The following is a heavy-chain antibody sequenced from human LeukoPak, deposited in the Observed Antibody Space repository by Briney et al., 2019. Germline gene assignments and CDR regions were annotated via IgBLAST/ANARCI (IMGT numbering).Heavy chain of an antibody. Sequence: GGSLRLSCGVSGFTFSSYWMSWVPQAPGKGLEWLANIKQDGSEKYYVDSVKGRFTISRDNAKNSLYLQMNSLRAEDTAVYYCARDQGGSGWYYYYYYMDVWGKGTTVTVSS. CDR3: ARDQGGSGWYYYYYYMDV. J-gene: IGHJ6*03. CDR2: IKQDGSEK. V-gene: IGHV3-7*01. CDR1: GFTFSSYW. D-gene: IGHD6-19*01.